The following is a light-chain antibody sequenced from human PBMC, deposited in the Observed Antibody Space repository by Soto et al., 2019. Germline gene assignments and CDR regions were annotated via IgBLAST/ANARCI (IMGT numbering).Light chain of an antibody. J-gene: IGKJ1*01. V-gene: IGKV1-39*01. Sequence: DIQMTQSPSTLSASVGDSVTVTCRASQPISTSLHWYQQKPGKAPKVLISAASRLQSGVSSRFSGSGSGTHFALTISNLQPEDFATYYCQQGYTTLWTFSQGTKVELK. CDR1: QPISTS. CDR2: AAS. CDR3: QQGYTTLWT.